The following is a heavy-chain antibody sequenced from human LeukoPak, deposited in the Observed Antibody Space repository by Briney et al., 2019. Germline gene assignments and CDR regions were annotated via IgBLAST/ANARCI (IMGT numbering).Heavy chain of an antibody. CDR2: IHYDGSKP. CDR1: GFTFSVYG. D-gene: IGHD2-2*01. Sequence: QPGGSLRLSCAASGFTFSVYGMHWVRQAPAKGLEWVAFIHYDGSKPNYADSLRGRFTISRDNSKNTLYLQMDGLRAEDTAVYYCAKDLRATSWVDAFDIWGQGTMVTVSS. J-gene: IGHJ3*02. CDR3: AKDLRATSWVDAFDI. V-gene: IGHV3-30*02.